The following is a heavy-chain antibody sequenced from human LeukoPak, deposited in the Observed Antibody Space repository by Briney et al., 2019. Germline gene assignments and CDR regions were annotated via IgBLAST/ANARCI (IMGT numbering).Heavy chain of an antibody. V-gene: IGHV3-21*06. J-gene: IGHJ5*02. CDR3: ARDLDILAMIVA. CDR2: IISSSIYI. D-gene: IGHD5-12*01. Sequence: GGSLRLSCAASGFTFSSYSMNWVRQAPGKGLEWVSSIISSSIYIYYADSVKGRFTISRDNAKNSLYLQMNSLRAEDTAVYYCARDLDILAMIVAWGQGTLVTVSS. CDR1: GFTFSSYS.